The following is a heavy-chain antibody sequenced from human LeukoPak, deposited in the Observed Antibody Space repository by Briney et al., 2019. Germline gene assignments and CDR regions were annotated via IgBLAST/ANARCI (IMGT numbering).Heavy chain of an antibody. CDR1: GDSISTYY. CDR2: IYYSGST. D-gene: IGHD3-10*02. V-gene: IGHV4-39*01. Sequence: SETLSLTCTVSGDSISTYYWSWIRQPPGKGLEWIGSIYYSGSTYYNPSLKSRVTISVDTSKNQFSLKLSSVTAADTAVYYCARCSGSYYLQFDYWGQGTLVTVSS. J-gene: IGHJ4*02. CDR3: ARCSGSYYLQFDY.